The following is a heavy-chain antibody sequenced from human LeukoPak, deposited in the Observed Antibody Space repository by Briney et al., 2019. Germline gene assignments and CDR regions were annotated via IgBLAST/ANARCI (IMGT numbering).Heavy chain of an antibody. CDR2: ISSGTSYI. V-gene: IGHV3-21*01. D-gene: IGHD3-10*01. J-gene: IGHJ5*02. CDR3: ARAGNYYGRHTNWFDP. CDR1: GFTFSNYG. Sequence: GGSLRLSCAASGFTFSNYGMGWVRQAPGKGLEWVSSISSGTSYIYYADSVKGRFTISRDNAKNSLYLQMNSLRAEDTAVYYCARAGNYYGRHTNWFDPWGQGTLVTVSS.